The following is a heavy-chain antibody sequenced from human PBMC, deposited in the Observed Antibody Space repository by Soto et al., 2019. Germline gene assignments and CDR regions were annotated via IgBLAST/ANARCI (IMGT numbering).Heavy chain of an antibody. CDR3: ARGRIGDSIDY. CDR1: GYTFTGYY. CDR2: INANNGNT. Sequence: GASVKVSCKASGYTFTGYYMHWVRQAPGQGLEWMGWINANNGNTNYAQKLQGRVTMTTDTSTSTAYMELRSLRSDDTAVYYCARGRIGDSIDYWGQGTLVTVSS. J-gene: IGHJ4*02. V-gene: IGHV1-18*04.